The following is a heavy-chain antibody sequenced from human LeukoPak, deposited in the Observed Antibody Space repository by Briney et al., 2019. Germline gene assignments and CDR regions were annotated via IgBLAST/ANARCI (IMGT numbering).Heavy chain of an antibody. V-gene: IGHV3-7*01. Sequence: GGSLRLSCAASGFTFSSYWMSWVRQAPGKGLEWVANIKQDGSEKYYVDSVKGRFIISRDNGKNSLYLQMNSLRAEDTAVYFCAKVDSRGGFSAFRPPDYWGQGTLVTVSS. CDR3: AKVDSRGGFSAFRPPDY. J-gene: IGHJ4*02. CDR2: IKQDGSEK. CDR1: GFTFSSYW. D-gene: IGHD5-12*01.